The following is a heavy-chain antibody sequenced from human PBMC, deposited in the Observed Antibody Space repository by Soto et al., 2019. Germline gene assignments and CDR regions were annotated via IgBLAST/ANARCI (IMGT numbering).Heavy chain of an antibody. D-gene: IGHD2-15*01. Sequence: SEALSLTCTVSGGFISSYYWNWSRQPPGKGLEWIGYIYYSGSTNYNPSLKSRVTISVDTSKNQFSLKLSSVTAADTAVYYCAREGYERRSYSYYGMDVWGQGTTVTVSS. J-gene: IGHJ6*02. CDR3: AREGYERRSYSYYGMDV. V-gene: IGHV4-59*01. CDR1: GGFISSYY. CDR2: IYYSGST.